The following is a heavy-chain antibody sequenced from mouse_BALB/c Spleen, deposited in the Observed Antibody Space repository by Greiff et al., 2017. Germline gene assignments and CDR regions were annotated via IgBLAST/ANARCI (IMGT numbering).Heavy chain of an antibody. V-gene: IGHV5-9-3*01. CDR3: ARDDGCHFDV. Sequence: EVQRVESGGGLVKPGGSLKLSCAASGFTFSSYAMSWVRQTPEKRLEWVATISSGGSYTYYPDSVKGRFTISRDNAKNTLYLQMSSLRSEDTAMYYCARDDGCHFDVWGAGTTVTVSS. D-gene: IGHD2-3*01. CDR2: ISSGGSYT. J-gene: IGHJ1*01. CDR1: GFTFSSYA.